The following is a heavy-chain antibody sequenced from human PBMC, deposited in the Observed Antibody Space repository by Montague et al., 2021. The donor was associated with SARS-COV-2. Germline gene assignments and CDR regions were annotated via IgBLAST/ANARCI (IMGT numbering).Heavy chain of an antibody. CDR1: GFTFDDYG. CDR2: INWNGGST. CDR3: ARDVEGFGELQVDY. V-gene: IGHV3-20*04. J-gene: IGHJ4*02. Sequence: SLRLSCAASGFTFDDYGMSWVRQAPGKGLEWVSGINWNGGSTGYADSVKGRFTISRDNAKNSLYLQMNSLRAEDTALYYCARDVEGFGELQVDYRGQGTLVTVSS. D-gene: IGHD3-10*01.